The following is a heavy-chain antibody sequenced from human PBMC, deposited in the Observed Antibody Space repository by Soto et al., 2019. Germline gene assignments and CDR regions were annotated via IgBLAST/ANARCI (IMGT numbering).Heavy chain of an antibody. J-gene: IGHJ4*02. CDR3: AKDGGSYLGGAFDY. CDR1: GFTFSSYG. Sequence: QVQLVESGGGVVQPERSLRLSCAASGFTFSSYGMHWVRQAPGKGLEWVAVISYDGSNKYYADSVKGRFTISRDNSKNTLYLQMNSLRAEDTAVYYCAKDGGSYLGGAFDYWGQGTLVTVSS. V-gene: IGHV3-30*18. D-gene: IGHD1-26*01. CDR2: ISYDGSNK.